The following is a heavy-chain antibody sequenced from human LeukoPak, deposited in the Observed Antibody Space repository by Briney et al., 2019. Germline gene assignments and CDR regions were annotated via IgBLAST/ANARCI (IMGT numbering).Heavy chain of an antibody. CDR3: ARTKTIVVVPAAIPGNWFDP. V-gene: IGHV1-18*01. Sequence: ASVKVSCKASGYTFTSYGISWVRQAPGQGLEWMGRISAYNGNTNYAQKLQGRVTMTTDTSTSTAYMELRSLRSDDTAVYYCARTKTIVVVPAAIPGNWFDPWGQGTLVTVSS. J-gene: IGHJ5*02. CDR1: GYTFTSYG. CDR2: ISAYNGNT. D-gene: IGHD2-2*02.